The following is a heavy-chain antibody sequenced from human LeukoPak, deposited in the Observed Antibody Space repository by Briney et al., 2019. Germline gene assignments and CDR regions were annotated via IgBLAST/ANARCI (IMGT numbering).Heavy chain of an antibody. D-gene: IGHD6-13*01. Sequence: ASVKVSCKASGYTFTGYYMHWVRQPPGQGLDGMGWINPNSGGTNYAQKFQGRVTMTRDTSISTAYMELSRLRSDDTAVYYCARERSIAAARDAFDIWGQGTMVTVSS. CDR2: INPNSGGT. J-gene: IGHJ3*02. V-gene: IGHV1-2*02. CDR3: ARERSIAAARDAFDI. CDR1: GYTFTGYY.